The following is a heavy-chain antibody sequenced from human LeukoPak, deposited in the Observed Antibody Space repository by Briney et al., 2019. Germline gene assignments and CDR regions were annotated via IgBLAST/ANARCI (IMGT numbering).Heavy chain of an antibody. J-gene: IGHJ4*02. Sequence: PGGSLRLSCAASGFTFNKYGMHWVRQAPGKGLEWVTFIRYDGSNKYYADSVKGRFAISRDNSKNTLYLQMNSLRAEDTAVYYCAKDTHIGYGDPSALYDYWGQGTLGTVPS. CDR3: AKDTHIGYGDPSALYDY. D-gene: IGHD4-17*01. CDR1: GFTFNKYG. V-gene: IGHV3-30*02. CDR2: IRYDGSNK.